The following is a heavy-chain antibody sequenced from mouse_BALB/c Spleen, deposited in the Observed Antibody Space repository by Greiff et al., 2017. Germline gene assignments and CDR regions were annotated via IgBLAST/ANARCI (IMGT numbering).Heavy chain of an antibody. V-gene: IGHV5-6-2*01. CDR3: ARHNYGNYWYFDY. CDR2: INSNGGST. Sequence: EVQLVESGGGLVKPGGSLKLSCAASGFTFSSYYMSWVRQTPEKRLELVAAINSNGGSTYYPDTVKGRFTISRDNAKNTLYLQMSSLKSEDTALYYCARHNYGNYWYFDYWGQGTTLTVSS. D-gene: IGHD2-1*01. J-gene: IGHJ2*01. CDR1: GFTFSSYY.